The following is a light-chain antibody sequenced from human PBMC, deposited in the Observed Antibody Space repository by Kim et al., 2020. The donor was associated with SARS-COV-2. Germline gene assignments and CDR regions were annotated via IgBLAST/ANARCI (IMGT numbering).Light chain of an antibody. J-gene: IGKJ5*01. V-gene: IGKV3-11*01. CDR2: DAS. Sequence: SLAPGESAPLSCRASQSVRSYLAWYQQKPGQAPRLLIYDASNRATGIPARFSGSGSGTDFTLTISSLEPEDFAVYYCQQRSTPITFGQGTRLEIK. CDR1: QSVRSY. CDR3: QQRSTPIT.